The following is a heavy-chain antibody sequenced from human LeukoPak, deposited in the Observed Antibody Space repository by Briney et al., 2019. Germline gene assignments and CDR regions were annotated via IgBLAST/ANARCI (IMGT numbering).Heavy chain of an antibody. CDR1: GFTFSSYE. Sequence: PGGSLRLSCAASGFTFSSYEMNWVRQAPGKGLEWVSYISSSGSTIYYADSVKGRFTISRDNAKNSLYLQTNSLRAEDTAVYYCAELGITMIGGVWGKGNTVTISS. J-gene: IGHJ6*04. D-gene: IGHD3-10*02. CDR2: ISSSGSTI. CDR3: AELGITMIGGV. V-gene: IGHV3-48*03.